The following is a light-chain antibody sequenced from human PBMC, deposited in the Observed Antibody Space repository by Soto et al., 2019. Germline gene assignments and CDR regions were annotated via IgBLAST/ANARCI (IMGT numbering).Light chain of an antibody. Sequence: DIQMTQFPSSVAASIGDRVTITCRASQDISSWLAWYQQKPGKAPQLLIYSTSSLQNGGPSWFRGSRSRTDFTLTISSLQPGDFATYHCQQTYRFPWTFGQGNKVEIK. CDR3: QQTYRFPWT. CDR1: QDISSW. J-gene: IGKJ1*01. CDR2: STS. V-gene: IGKV1-12*01.